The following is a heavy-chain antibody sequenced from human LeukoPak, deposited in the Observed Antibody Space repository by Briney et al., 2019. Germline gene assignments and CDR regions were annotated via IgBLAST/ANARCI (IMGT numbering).Heavy chain of an antibody. Sequence: GGSLRLSCAASGFTFSNAWMNWVRQAPGKGLEWVGRIKSKTDGGTTDYAAPVKGRFTISRDDSKNTLYLQMNSLKTEDTAVYYCARIGWDDYGDYGDYWGQGTLVTVSS. CDR3: ARIGWDDYGDYGDY. D-gene: IGHD4-17*01. J-gene: IGHJ4*02. V-gene: IGHV3-15*07. CDR1: GFTFSNAW. CDR2: IKSKTDGGTT.